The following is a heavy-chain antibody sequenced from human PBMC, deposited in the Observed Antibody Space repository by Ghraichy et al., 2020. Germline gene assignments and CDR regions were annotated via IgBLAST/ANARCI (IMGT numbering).Heavy chain of an antibody. CDR1: GFTFSSYS. V-gene: IGHV3-48*02. J-gene: IGHJ6*02. Sequence: GSLNISCVGSGFTFSSYSMNWVRQSPGKGLEWVSYITSSSSFISYADSVKGRFTISRDNAHNSLYLQVNSLRDEDTAVYFCARGSKVVRFFYYDGMDVWGQGTTVTVSS. D-gene: IGHD4-23*01. CDR3: ARGSKVVRFFYYDGMDV. CDR2: ITSSSSFI.